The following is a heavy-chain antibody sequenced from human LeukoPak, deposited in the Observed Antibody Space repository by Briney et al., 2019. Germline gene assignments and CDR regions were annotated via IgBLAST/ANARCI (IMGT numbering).Heavy chain of an antibody. J-gene: IGHJ4*02. D-gene: IGHD3-10*01. CDR2: ISYDGSNK. Sequence: GRSLRLSCAASGFTFSSYAMHWVRQAPGKGLEWVAVISYDGSNKYYADSVKGRFTISRDNSKNTLYLQMNSLRAEDAAVYYCARAYMVRGVINYWSQGTLVTVSP. V-gene: IGHV3-30*04. CDR1: GFTFSSYA. CDR3: ARAYMVRGVINY.